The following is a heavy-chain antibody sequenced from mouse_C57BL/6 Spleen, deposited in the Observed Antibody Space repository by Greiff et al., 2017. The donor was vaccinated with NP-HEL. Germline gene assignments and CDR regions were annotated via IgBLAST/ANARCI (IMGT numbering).Heavy chain of an antibody. V-gene: IGHV1-81*01. J-gene: IGHJ3*01. Sequence: QVQLKQSGAELARPGASVKLSCKASGYTFTSYGISWVKQRTGQGLEWIGEIYPRSGNTYYNEKFKGKATLTADKSSSTAYMELRSLTSEDSAVYFCAIIYYGSSYTFAYWGQGTLVTVSA. CDR2: IYPRSGNT. D-gene: IGHD1-1*01. CDR3: AIIYYGSSYTFAY. CDR1: GYTFTSYG.